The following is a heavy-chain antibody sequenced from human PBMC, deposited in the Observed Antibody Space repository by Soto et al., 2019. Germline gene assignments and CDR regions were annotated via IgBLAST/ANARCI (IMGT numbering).Heavy chain of an antibody. CDR3: ARASSSSSAADY. V-gene: IGHV4-31*03. D-gene: IGHD6-6*01. Sequence: QVQLQESGPGLVKASQTLSLICSVSGESISSGGYYWSWIRHHPGKGLEWIGYIYDSESAYYNPCLKSRVTISMDRSKNHFAMNLSSVTAADTAVYYCARASSSSSAADYWGQGTLITVSS. CDR2: IYDSESA. CDR1: GESISSGGYY. J-gene: IGHJ4*02.